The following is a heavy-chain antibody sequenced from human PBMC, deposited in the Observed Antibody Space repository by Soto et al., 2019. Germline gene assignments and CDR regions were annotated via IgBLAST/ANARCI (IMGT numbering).Heavy chain of an antibody. CDR1: GGSISSRCYY. Sequence: SETLSLTCTVSGGSISSRCYYWLRPPPAKGTGLEWIGSIYYSGNTYYNPSLKSRVTISVDTSKNQFSLKLSSLTAADTAVYYCARHSAVFGELLLVEPWVQGTLVTVS. J-gene: IGHJ4*02. CDR2: IYYSGNT. CDR3: ARHSAVFGELLLVEP. V-gene: IGHV4-39*01. D-gene: IGHD3-10*02.